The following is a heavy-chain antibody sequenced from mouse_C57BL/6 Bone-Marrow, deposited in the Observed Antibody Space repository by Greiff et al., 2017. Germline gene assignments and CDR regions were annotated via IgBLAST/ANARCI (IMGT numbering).Heavy chain of an antibody. CDR3: ASGDIITSDY. V-gene: IGHV1-52*01. Sequence: VKLQQSGAELVRPGSSVKLSCKASGYTFTSYWMHWVKQRPIQGLEWIGNIDPSDSETHYNQKFKDKATLTVDKSSSTAYMQLSSLTSEDSAVYYCASGDIITSDYWGQGTTLTVSS. CDR1: GYTFTSYW. J-gene: IGHJ2*01. D-gene: IGHD1-1*01. CDR2: IDPSDSET.